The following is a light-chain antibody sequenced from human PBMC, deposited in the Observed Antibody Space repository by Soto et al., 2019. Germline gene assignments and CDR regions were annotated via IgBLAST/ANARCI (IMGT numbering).Light chain of an antibody. CDR2: DAS. Sequence: DIHMTQSPSTLSASVGNSVTITCRASQSIRTWLAWYQHKPGKAPKFLIYDASTVESGVPSRFSGSGYGTEFNLTISDLPTDDFATYYCQQHHNHPRPFGQGTKVDI. J-gene: IGKJ1*01. CDR3: QQHHNHPRP. V-gene: IGKV1-5*01. CDR1: QSIRTW.